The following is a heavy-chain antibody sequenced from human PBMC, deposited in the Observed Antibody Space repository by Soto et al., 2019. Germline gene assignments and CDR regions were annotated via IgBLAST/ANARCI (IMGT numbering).Heavy chain of an antibody. CDR3: ARGLKNYYGVDV. J-gene: IGHJ6*02. CDR1: GFTFTTYW. Sequence: EVKVVESGGGLVQPGGSLRLSCAASGFTFTTYWMHWVRQVPGKGLVWVSRIKGDGSSLSYADSVRGRFTISRDNVENTVYLQMGSLRADDTAVCYCARGLKNYYGVDVWGQGTTVTVSS. V-gene: IGHV3-74*01. CDR2: IKGDGSSL.